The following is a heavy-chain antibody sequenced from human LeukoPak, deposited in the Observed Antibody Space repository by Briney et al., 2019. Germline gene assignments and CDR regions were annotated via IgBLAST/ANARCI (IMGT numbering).Heavy chain of an antibody. V-gene: IGHV6-1*01. Sequence: SQTLSLTCAISGDSVSSNSAAWSWIRQSPSRGLEWLGRTYYRSKWYNDYAVSVKSRITINPDTSKNQFSLQLNSVTPEDTAVYYCARETTKPYYYDSSGYYHDDAFDIWGQGTMVTVSS. CDR3: ARETTKPYYYDSSGYYHDDAFDI. CDR1: GDSVSSNSAA. CDR2: TYYRSKWYN. J-gene: IGHJ3*02. D-gene: IGHD3-22*01.